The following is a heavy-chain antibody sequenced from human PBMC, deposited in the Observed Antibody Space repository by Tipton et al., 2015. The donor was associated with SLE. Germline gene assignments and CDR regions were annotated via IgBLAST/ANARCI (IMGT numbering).Heavy chain of an antibody. CDR2: IRDDGSNK. V-gene: IGHV3-30*02. J-gene: IGHJ4*02. Sequence: SLRLSCAASGFTFSSYGMHWVRQAPGKGLEWVAFIRDDGSNKYYADSVKGRFTISRDNSKNTLYLQMNSLRAEDTAVYYCAKVLEGFWSALGYWGQGTLVTVSS. CDR3: AKVLEGFWSALGY. CDR1: GFTFSSYG. D-gene: IGHD3-3*01.